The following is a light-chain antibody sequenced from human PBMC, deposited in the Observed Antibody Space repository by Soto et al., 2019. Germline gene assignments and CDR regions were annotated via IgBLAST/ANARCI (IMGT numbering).Light chain of an antibody. V-gene: IGLV2-18*02. CDR3: SSYTSSTTV. Sequence: QAVVTQPPSVSGSPRQSVTISCTGTSSDVGIYNRVSWYQQPPGTAPKLIIYEVSNRPSGFPDRFSGSKSANTASLTISGLQAEDEADYYCSSYTSSTTVFGGGTKLTVL. CDR2: EVS. CDR1: SSDVGIYNR. J-gene: IGLJ3*02.